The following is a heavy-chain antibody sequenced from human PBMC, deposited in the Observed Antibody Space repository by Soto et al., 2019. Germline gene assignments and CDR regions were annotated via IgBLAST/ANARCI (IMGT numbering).Heavy chain of an antibody. D-gene: IGHD6-13*01. CDR2: ISGSGGST. J-gene: IGHJ6*02. V-gene: IGHV3-23*01. CDR1: GFTFSSYA. CDR3: AKAGQQLVAYYYYGMDV. Sequence: GGSLSLSCAASGFTFSSYAMSWVRQAPGKGLEWVSAISGSGGSTYYADSVKGRFTISRDNSKNTLYLQMNSLRAEDTAVYYCAKAGQQLVAYYYYGMDVWGQGTTVTVSS.